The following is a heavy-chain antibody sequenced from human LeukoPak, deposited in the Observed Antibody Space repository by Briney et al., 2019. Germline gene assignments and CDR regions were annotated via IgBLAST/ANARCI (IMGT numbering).Heavy chain of an antibody. CDR3: ARLYASGNYWVDF. CDR2: VYYSGST. Sequence: SETLSLTCTVSGGSISNYYWSWIRPPPGKGLEGIGYVYYSGSTNYNPSLKSRVTISVDTSKNQFSLKLSSVTAADTAVYYCARLYASGNYWVDFWGQGTLVIVSS. CDR1: GGSISNYY. D-gene: IGHD3-10*01. V-gene: IGHV4-59*01. J-gene: IGHJ4*02.